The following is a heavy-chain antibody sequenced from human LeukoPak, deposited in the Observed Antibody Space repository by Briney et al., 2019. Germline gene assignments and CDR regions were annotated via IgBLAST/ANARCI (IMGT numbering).Heavy chain of an antibody. J-gene: IGHJ5*02. CDR3: AREGGDRYDFWSGYPTYNWLDP. Sequence: GGSLRLSCAASGFTFSSYWMNWVRQAPGKGLEGVANLKQDGSEKYYVDSVKGRFTISRDNAKNSLYLQMNSLRAEDTAVYYCAREGGDRYDFWSGYPTYNWLDPWGQGTLVTVSS. CDR1: GFTFSSYW. D-gene: IGHD3-3*01. V-gene: IGHV3-7*05. CDR2: LKQDGSEK.